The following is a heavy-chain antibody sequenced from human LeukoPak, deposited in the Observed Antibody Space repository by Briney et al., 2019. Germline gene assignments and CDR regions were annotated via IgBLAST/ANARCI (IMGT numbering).Heavy chain of an antibody. V-gene: IGHV3-23*01. CDR3: AKQESVIAVVISVDY. D-gene: IGHD6-19*01. CDR2: TSGSGGST. CDR1: GFTFSSYA. Sequence: PGGSLRLSCAASGFTFSSYAMSWARQAPGKGLEWVSVTSGSGGSTYYTDSVKGRFTISRDNSKNTLYLQMDSLRAEDTAIYYCAKQESVIAVVISVDYWGQGTLVTVSS. J-gene: IGHJ4*02.